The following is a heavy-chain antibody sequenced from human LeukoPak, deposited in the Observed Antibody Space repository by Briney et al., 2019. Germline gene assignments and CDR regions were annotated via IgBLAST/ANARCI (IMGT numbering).Heavy chain of an antibody. D-gene: IGHD5-12*01. CDR2: IYYSGST. CDR1: GGSISSSSYY. CDR3: ARGDYPFDP. V-gene: IGHV4-61*05. J-gene: IGHJ5*02. Sequence: SETLSLTCTVSGGSISSSSYYWGWIRQPPGKGLEWIGYIYYSGSTNYNPSLKSRVTISVDTSKNQFSLKLSSVTAADTAVYYCARGDYPFDPWGQGTLVTVSS.